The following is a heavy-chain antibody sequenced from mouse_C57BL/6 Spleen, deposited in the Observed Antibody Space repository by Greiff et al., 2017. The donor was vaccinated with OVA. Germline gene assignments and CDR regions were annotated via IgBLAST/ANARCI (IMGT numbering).Heavy chain of an antibody. J-gene: IGHJ4*01. D-gene: IGHD2-3*01. CDR3: AKIGDGYRYYAMDY. V-gene: IGHV2-5*01. CDR1: GFSLTSYG. Sequence: QVQLKESGPGLVQPSQSLSITCTVSGFSLTSYGVHWVRQSPGKGLEWLGVIWRGGSTDYNAAFMSRLSITKDNSKSQVFFKMNSLQADDTAIYYCAKIGDGYRYYAMDYWGQGTSVTVSS. CDR2: IWRGGST.